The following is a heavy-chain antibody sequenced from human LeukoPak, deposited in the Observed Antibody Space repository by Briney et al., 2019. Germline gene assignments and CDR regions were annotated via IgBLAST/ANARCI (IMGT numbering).Heavy chain of an antibody. D-gene: IGHD2-8*01. V-gene: IGHV1-2*02. J-gene: IGHJ3*02. CDR1: GYSFSAYY. Sequence: ASVKVSCKASGYSFSAYYIHWVRQAPRQGLEWMGWINPNSGYTDYAQKFKGRVTMTRDTSISTAYMELSRLTADDTAVYYCARDWAYCADGVCAKDAFDIWGQGTVVTVSS. CDR2: INPNSGYT. CDR3: ARDWAYCADGVCAKDAFDI.